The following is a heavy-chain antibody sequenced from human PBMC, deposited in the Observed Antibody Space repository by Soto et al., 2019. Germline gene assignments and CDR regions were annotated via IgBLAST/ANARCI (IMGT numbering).Heavy chain of an antibody. CDR1: GGSFSGYY. D-gene: IGHD3-16*01. V-gene: IGHV4-34*01. CDR3: ARGPRFYGLDY. Sequence: QVQLQQWGAGLLKPSETLSLTCAVYGGSFSGYYWSWIRQPPGKGLEWIGEINHSGSTNYNPSLTSRVTISVDTSKNQFSLKLSSVTAADTAVYYCARGPRFYGLDYWGQGTLVTVSS. CDR2: INHSGST. J-gene: IGHJ4*02.